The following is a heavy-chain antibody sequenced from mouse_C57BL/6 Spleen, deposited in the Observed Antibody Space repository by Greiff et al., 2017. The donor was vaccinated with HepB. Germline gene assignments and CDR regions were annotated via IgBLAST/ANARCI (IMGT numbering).Heavy chain of an antibody. CDR2: INPNNGGT. D-gene: IGHD2-4*01. Sequence: LVEPGASVKIPCKASGYTFTDYNMDWVKQSHGKSLEWIGDINPNNGGTIYNQKFKGKATLTVDKSSSTAYMELRSLTSEDTAVYYCARRFSYDYDYFDYWGQGTTLTVSS. CDR1: GYTFTDYN. J-gene: IGHJ2*01. V-gene: IGHV1-18*01. CDR3: ARRFSYDYDYFDY.